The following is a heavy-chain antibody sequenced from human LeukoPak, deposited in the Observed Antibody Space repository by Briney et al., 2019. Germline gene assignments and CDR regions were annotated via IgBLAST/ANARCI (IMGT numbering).Heavy chain of an antibody. CDR1: VFTVSSNY. CDR2: FYGGGST. V-gene: IGHV3-53*01. J-gene: IGHJ4*02. D-gene: IGHD4-17*01. Sequence: GGSLRLSCAASVFTVSSNYMSWVRQAPGKGLGWVSVFYGGGSTYYADSVKGRFTISRDNSKNTQYLQMNSVRAEDTDVYYCARVGDGDYPGYFDYWGQGTLVTVSS. CDR3: ARVGDGDYPGYFDY.